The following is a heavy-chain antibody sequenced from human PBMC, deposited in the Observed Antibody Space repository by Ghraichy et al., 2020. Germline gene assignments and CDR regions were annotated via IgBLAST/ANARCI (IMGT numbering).Heavy chain of an antibody. D-gene: IGHD6-13*01. J-gene: IGHJ6*02. CDR3: ARDGWGIAADDQYYYYYYGMDV. V-gene: IGHV4-61*01. Sequence: SETLSLTCTVSGGSVSSGSYYWSWIRQPPGKGLEWIGYIYYSGSTNYNPSLKSRVTISVDTSKNQFSLKLSSVTAADTAVYYCARDGWGIAADDQYYYYYYGMDVWGQGTTVTVSS. CDR2: IYYSGST. CDR1: GGSVSSGSYY.